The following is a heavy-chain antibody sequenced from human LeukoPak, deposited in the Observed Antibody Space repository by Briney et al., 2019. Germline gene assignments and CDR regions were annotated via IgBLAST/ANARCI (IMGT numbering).Heavy chain of an antibody. J-gene: IGHJ4*02. CDR1: GFTFSGSA. CDR2: IRSKANSYAT. Sequence: PGGSLRLSGAASGFTFSGSAMHWVRQASGKGLEWVGRIRSKANSYATAYAASVEGRFTISRDDSKNPAYLQMNSLKTEDTAVYYCTSLGVVDYWGQGTLVTVSS. CDR3: TSLGVVDY. V-gene: IGHV3-73*01. D-gene: IGHD3-3*01.